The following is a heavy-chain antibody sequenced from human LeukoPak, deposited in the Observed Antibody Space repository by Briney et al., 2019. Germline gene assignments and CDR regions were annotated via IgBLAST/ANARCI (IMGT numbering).Heavy chain of an antibody. CDR3: ARVAYYYGMDV. CDR1: GFTFGSYS. V-gene: IGHV3-48*04. Sequence: GGSLRLSCAASGFTFGSYSMNWVRQAPGKGLEWVSYISSSSSTIYYADSVKGRFTISRDNAKNSLYLQMNSLRAEDTAVYYCARVAYYYGMDVWGQGTTVTVSS. J-gene: IGHJ6*02. CDR2: ISSSSSTI.